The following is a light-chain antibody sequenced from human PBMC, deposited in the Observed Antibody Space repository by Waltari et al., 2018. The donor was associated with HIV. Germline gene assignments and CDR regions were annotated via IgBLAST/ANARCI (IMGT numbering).Light chain of an antibody. Sequence: EIVMTQSPATLSVSPGERVTLSCRASQRVSTNLAWYQQKPGQAPRLLIYGTSTRATDVPARFSGSGSGTEFTLSISSLQSEDFAVYYCQQYNKWPLTFGGGTKLEIK. V-gene: IGKV3-15*01. CDR2: GTS. CDR3: QQYNKWPLT. CDR1: QRVSTN. J-gene: IGKJ4*01.